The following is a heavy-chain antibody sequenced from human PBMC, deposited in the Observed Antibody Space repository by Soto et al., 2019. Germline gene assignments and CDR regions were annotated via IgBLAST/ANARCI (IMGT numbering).Heavy chain of an antibody. V-gene: IGHV1-69*13. J-gene: IGHJ6*02. CDR1: GGTFSSYA. D-gene: IGHD3-3*01. CDR3: ARVLGFLEYGMGV. CDR2: IIPIFGTA. Sequence: VASVKVSCKASGGTFSSYAISWVRQAPGQGLEWMGGIIPIFGTANYAQKFQGRVTITADESTSTAYMELSSLRSEDTAVYYCARVLGFLEYGMGVWGQGTKGTVSS.